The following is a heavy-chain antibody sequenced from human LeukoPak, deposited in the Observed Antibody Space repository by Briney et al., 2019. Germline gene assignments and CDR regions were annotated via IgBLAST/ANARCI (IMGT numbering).Heavy chain of an antibody. CDR3: ARGDILTGYSY. CDR1: GGSFRGYY. J-gene: IGHJ4*02. Sequence: PSETLSLTCAVYGGSFRGYYWSWIRQPPGRGLEWIGEIKHSASTNYNPSLKSRVTISVDTSKNQFSLKLSSVTAADTAVYYCARGDILTGYSYWGQGTLVTVSS. CDR2: IKHSAST. V-gene: IGHV4-34*01. D-gene: IGHD3-9*01.